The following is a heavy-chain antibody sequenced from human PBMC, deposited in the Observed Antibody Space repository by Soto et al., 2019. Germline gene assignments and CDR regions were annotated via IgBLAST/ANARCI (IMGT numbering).Heavy chain of an antibody. CDR2: ISSYGGST. D-gene: IGHD3-22*01. V-gene: IGHV3-64*01. CDR3: ARDPESSGYYYFDY. Sequence: EVQLVESGGGLVQPGGSLRLSCAASGFTFSSYAMHWVRQAPGKGLEYVSAISSYGGSTYYANSVKGRFTISRDNSKNTLYLQMGSLRAEDMAVYYCARDPESSGYYYFDYWGQGTLVTVSS. J-gene: IGHJ4*02. CDR1: GFTFSSYA.